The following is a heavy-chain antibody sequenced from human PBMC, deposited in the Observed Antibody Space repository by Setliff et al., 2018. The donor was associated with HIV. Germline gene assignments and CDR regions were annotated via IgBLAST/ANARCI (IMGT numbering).Heavy chain of an antibody. Sequence: ETLSLTCIVSGGSISSGFYWGWIRQPPGKGLEWIGNFYYSGSSHYNPSLKSRVTISVDTSKNQFSLKLISVSAADTAVYYCAKLLPAADMAREIDSWGQGTLVTVSS. D-gene: IGHD2-2*01. CDR2: FYYSGSS. V-gene: IGHV4-39*01. CDR3: AKLLPAADMAREIDS. J-gene: IGHJ4*02. CDR1: GGSISSGFY.